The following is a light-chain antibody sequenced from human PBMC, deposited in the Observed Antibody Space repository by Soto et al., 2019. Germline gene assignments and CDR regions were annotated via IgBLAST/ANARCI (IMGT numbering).Light chain of an antibody. CDR3: QQYHASPWT. CDR2: DTS. CDR1: QGIGDT. V-gene: IGKV3D-15*02. Sequence: EVVMWQSPATLSVSTGEGATLSCRASQGIGDTLAWYQHKPGQTPRLLIYDTSTRATGVPTRFSGSGSGTDFSLTISRLEPEDSAVYYCQQYHASPWTFAQRSNVDVK. J-gene: IGKJ1*01.